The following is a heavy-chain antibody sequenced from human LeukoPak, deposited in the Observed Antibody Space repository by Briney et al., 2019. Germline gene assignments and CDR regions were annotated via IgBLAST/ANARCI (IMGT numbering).Heavy chain of an antibody. CDR1: GFTFSSYG. J-gene: IGHJ6*03. V-gene: IGHV3-33*01. CDR2: IWYDGSNK. D-gene: IGHD4-11*01. Sequence: HPGRSLRLSCAASGFTFSSYGMHWVRQAPGKRLEWVAVIWYDGSNKYYADSVKGRFTISRDNSKNTLYLQMNSLRAEDTAVYYCAREPPRGVTTVYYYYYMDVWGKGTTVTVSS. CDR3: AREPPRGVTTVYYYYYMDV.